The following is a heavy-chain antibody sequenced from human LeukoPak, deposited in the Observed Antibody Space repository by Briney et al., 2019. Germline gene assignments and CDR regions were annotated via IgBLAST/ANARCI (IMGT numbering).Heavy chain of an antibody. CDR1: GSTFSSYA. CDR3: VKDPRVAGASGDY. CDR2: ISSNGGST. V-gene: IGHV3-64D*06. D-gene: IGHD6-19*01. J-gene: IGHJ4*02. Sequence: GSLRLSCSASGSTFSSYAMHWVRQAPGKGLEYVSAISSNGGSTYYADSVKGRFTISRDNSKNTLYLQMSSLRAEDTAVYYCVKDPRVAGASGDYWGQGTLVTVSS.